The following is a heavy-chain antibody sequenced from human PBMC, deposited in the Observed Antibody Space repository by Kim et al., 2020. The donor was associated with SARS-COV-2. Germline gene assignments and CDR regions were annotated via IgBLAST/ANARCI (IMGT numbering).Heavy chain of an antibody. CDR3: ARTQNGDIDY. V-gene: IGHV1-46*01. J-gene: IGHJ4*02. Sequence: ASVKVSCQASGYTFTIYYIHWVRQAPGQGLEWMGIINPSDGSSVLAQKFQDRVTMTRDTSTQIAYMELSSLRSDDTAVFYCARTQNGDIDYWGQGTLVTV. CDR1: GYTFTIYY. D-gene: IGHD7-27*01. CDR2: INPSDGSS.